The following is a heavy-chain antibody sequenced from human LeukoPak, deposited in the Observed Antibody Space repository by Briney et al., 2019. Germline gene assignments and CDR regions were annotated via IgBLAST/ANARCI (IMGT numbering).Heavy chain of an antibody. Sequence: SETLSLTCTVSGYSMSSGYYWGWIRQPPGKGLQWIGSIFHSGNSYYNPSLKSRVTISVDTSKNQFSLKLSSVTAADTAVYYCARFMVRGVFDYWGQGTLVTVSS. CDR3: ARFMVRGVFDY. J-gene: IGHJ4*02. CDR2: IFHSGNS. D-gene: IGHD3-10*01. CDR1: GYSMSSGYY. V-gene: IGHV4-38-2*02.